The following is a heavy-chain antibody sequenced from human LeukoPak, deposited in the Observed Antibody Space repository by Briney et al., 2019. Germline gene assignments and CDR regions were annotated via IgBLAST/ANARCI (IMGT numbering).Heavy chain of an antibody. Sequence: TSDTLSLTCAVSGYSISSSNWWGWIRLPPGKGLEWIGYIYYSGNTYYNPSLKSRVTMSVDTSKNQFSLKLSSVTAVDTAVYYCARQTPTSGSYDCWGQGTLVTVSS. CDR2: IYYSGNT. D-gene: IGHD1-26*01. CDR1: GYSISSSNW. CDR3: ARQTPTSGSYDC. V-gene: IGHV4-28*01. J-gene: IGHJ4*02.